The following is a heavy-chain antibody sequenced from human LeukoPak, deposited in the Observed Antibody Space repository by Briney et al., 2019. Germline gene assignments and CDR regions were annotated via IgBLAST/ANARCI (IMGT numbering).Heavy chain of an antibody. D-gene: IGHD4-17*01. V-gene: IGHV1-18*01. CDR1: GYSFSIYG. CDR3: ARCGAAVTTHFSH. Sequence: ASVKVSCKASGYSFSIYGITWARQAPGKGLEYLGWISASDGTTNYAQKVQDRVTMTTDTSTSTAYLELRSLRSEDTAVYYCARCGAAVTTHFSHWGQGTLVTVSS. CDR2: ISASDGTT. J-gene: IGHJ4*02.